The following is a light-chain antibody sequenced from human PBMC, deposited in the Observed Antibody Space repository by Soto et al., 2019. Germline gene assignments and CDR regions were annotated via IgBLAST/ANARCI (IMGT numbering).Light chain of an antibody. CDR1: SGDIGVYNY. CDR2: EVN. CDR3: SSYTTSNTYV. J-gene: IGLJ1*01. Sequence: QSVLTQPASVSGSPGQSITFSCSGTSGDIGVYNYVSWYQQHPGKAPTLMIYEVNNRPSGVSNRFSGSKSGNTASLTISGLQAEDEADYYCSSYTTSNTYVFGTGTKVTVL. V-gene: IGLV2-14*01.